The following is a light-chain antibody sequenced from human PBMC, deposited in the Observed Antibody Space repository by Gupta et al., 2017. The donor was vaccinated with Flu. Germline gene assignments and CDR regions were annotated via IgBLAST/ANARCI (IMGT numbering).Light chain of an antibody. CDR1: QSVSSS. CDR2: DAS. V-gene: IGKV3-15*01. CDR3: QQDDDWLT. Sequence: FPANLSVSPGERATRACRASQSVSSSLAWYQQKPGQAPRLLIYDASTTAIGIPPRFSGSGSGTEFTLTSSSVQSEDFAVYYCQQDDDWLTFGGGTTVVIK. J-gene: IGKJ4*01.